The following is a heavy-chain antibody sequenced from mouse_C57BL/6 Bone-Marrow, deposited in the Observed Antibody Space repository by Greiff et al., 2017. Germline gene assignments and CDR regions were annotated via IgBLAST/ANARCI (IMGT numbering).Heavy chain of an antibody. J-gene: IGHJ1*03. CDR1: GYTFTGYW. V-gene: IGHV1-9*01. CDR3: ASSSSYYGRSGWYFDV. D-gene: IGHD1-1*01. Sequence: QVQLQQSGAELMKPGASVKLSCKATGYTFTGYWIEWVKQRPGHGLEWIGEILPGSGSTNYNEKFKGKATFAADTSSNTAYMQRSSLTTADAAIYYCASSSSYYGRSGWYFDVWGTGTTVTVSS. CDR2: ILPGSGST.